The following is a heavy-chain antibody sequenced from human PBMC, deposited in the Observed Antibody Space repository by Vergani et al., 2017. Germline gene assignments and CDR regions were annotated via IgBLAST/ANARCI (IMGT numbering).Heavy chain of an antibody. Sequence: QVQLVQSGAEVKKPGSSVKVSCKASGGTFSSYAISWVRQAPGQGLEWMGGIIPIFGTANYAQKFQGRVTITADESTSTAYMELSSLRSEDTAVYYCARGAFVVPAARGFWFVPWGQGTLVTVSS. CDR3: ARGAFVVPAARGFWFVP. J-gene: IGHJ5*02. CDR2: IIPIFGTA. D-gene: IGHD2-2*01. CDR1: GGTFSSYA. V-gene: IGHV1-69*01.